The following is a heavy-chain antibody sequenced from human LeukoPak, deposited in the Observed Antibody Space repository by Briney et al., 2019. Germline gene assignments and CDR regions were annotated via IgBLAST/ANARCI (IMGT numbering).Heavy chain of an antibody. D-gene: IGHD3-3*02. CDR3: ARGMLSFHFSFCY. J-gene: IGHJ4*02. V-gene: IGHV4-59*01. CDR2: IYYRGST. Sequence: SETLSPTCPVSGGSISSYYWSWIRQAPGKGVEWIGYIYYRGSTNFNPSLKSRVTISVDTSKNQFSPKLSSVTAADTAVYYCARGMLSFHFSFCYWGQRALVSVSS. CDR1: GGSISSYY.